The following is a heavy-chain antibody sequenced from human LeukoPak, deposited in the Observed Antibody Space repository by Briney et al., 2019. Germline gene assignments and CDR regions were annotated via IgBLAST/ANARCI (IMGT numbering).Heavy chain of an antibody. CDR1: GHTFTTYY. J-gene: IGHJ5*02. V-gene: IGHV1-46*01. Sequence: ASVKVSCKASGHTFTTYYVHLVRQAPGQGLEWMGVIDPSGDGTNYPQRFQGRVTLTRDTSTSTVYMELSSLRSEDTAIYYCAKETPNTGWFDPWGQGTLVTVSS. CDR2: IDPSGDGT. D-gene: IGHD1-14*01. CDR3: AKETPNTGWFDP.